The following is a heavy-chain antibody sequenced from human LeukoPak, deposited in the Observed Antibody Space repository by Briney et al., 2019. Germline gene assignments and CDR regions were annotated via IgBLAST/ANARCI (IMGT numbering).Heavy chain of an antibody. V-gene: IGHV4-30-4*01. D-gene: IGHD3-22*01. CDR2: MYYSGST. CDR3: ARPYYYDSRIDP. CDR1: GGSISSGDYY. Sequence: SETLSLTCTVSGGSISSGDYYWSWIRQPPGKGLEWIGYMYYSGSTYYNPSLKSRATISVDTSKNQFSLKLTSVTAADTAVYYCARPYYYDSRIDPWGQGTLVTVSS. J-gene: IGHJ5*02.